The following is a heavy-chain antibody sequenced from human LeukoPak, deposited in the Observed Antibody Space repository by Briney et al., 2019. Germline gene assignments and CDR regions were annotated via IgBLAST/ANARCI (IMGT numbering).Heavy chain of an antibody. CDR2: IIPIFGTA. J-gene: IGHJ6*03. Sequence: SVKVSCKASGGTFSSYAISWVRQAPGQGLEWMGGIIPIFGTANYAQKFQGRVTITADESTSTAYMELSSLRSEDTAVYYCARTAYFDRGAYYYYYYMDVWGKGTTVTISS. CDR3: ARTAYFDRGAYYYYYYMDV. V-gene: IGHV1-69*13. CDR1: GGTFSSYA. D-gene: IGHD3-9*01.